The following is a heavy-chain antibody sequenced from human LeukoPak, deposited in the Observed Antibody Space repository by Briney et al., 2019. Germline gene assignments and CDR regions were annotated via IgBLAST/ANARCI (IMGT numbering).Heavy chain of an antibody. J-gene: IGHJ3*02. CDR1: VCTFSSYA. CDR3: ARGGYAYYI. D-gene: IGHD5-18*01. CDR2: IIPIFGTA. Sequence: AVKVSCKASVCTFSSYAIRWVRQAPARGLEWMGGIIPIFGTANYAQKFQGRVTITTDESTGTAYIEHNSRSCGDTAVLYVARGGYAYYIWGQGTMVTVSS. V-gene: IGHV1-69*05.